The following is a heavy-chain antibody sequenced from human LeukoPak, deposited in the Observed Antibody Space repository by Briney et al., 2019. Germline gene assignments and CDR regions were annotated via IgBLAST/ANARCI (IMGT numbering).Heavy chain of an antibody. CDR3: ARAKVRSVARYYYDSSGPGY. Sequence: ASVKVSCKASGYTFTCYYMHWVRQAPGQGLEWMGWINPNSGGTNYAQKFQGRVTMTRDTSISTAYMELSRLRSDDTAVYYCARAKVRSVARYYYDSSGPGYWGQGTLVTVSS. CDR2: INPNSGGT. V-gene: IGHV1-2*02. CDR1: GYTFTCYY. J-gene: IGHJ4*02. D-gene: IGHD3-22*01.